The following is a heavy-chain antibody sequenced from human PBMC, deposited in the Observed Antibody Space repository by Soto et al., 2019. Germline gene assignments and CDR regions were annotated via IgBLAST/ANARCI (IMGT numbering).Heavy chain of an antibody. CDR2: ISSSSSTI. CDR1: GFTFSSYS. Sequence: GGALRLSCAASGFTFSSYSMNWVRQAPGKGLEWVSYISSSSSTIYYADSVKGRFTISRDNAKNSLYLQMNSLRAEDTAVYYCARDLGFCSSTSCRSPPSGMDFWGQGTTDTVSS. D-gene: IGHD2-2*01. J-gene: IGHJ6*02. V-gene: IGHV3-48*01. CDR3: ARDLGFCSSTSCRSPPSGMDF.